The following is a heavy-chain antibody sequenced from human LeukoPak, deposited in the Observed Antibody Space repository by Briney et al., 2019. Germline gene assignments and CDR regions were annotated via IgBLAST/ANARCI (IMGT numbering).Heavy chain of an antibody. V-gene: IGHV3-66*01. CDR2: IYSGGST. D-gene: IGHD3-22*01. CDR3: AAHSSGYLGWFDP. J-gene: IGHJ5*02. Sequence: GGSLRLSCAASGCTVSRNYMSWVRQAPGKGLEWVSLIYSGGSTYYADSVKGRFTISRDKSKNTLYVQMTSLRAADTAVYYCAAHSSGYLGWFDPWGQGTLVTVSS. CDR1: GCTVSRNY.